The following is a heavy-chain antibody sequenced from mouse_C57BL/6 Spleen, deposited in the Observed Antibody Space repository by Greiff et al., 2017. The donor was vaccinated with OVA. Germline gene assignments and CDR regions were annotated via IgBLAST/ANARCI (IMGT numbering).Heavy chain of an antibody. V-gene: IGHV1-55*01. CDR2: IYPGSGST. CDR3: AIDSNYFDY. CDR1: GYTFTSYC. Sequence: QVQLQQPGAELVKPGASVKMSCTASGYTFTSYCITWVKQRPGQGLEWIGDIYPGSGSTKYNEKFKSKATLTVDTSSNTAYMQLSSLTSEDSAVYYCAIDSNYFDYWGQGTTLTVSS. D-gene: IGHD3-2*01. J-gene: IGHJ2*01.